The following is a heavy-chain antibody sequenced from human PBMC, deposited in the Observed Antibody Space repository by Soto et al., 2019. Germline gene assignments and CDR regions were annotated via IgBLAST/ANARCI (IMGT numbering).Heavy chain of an antibody. CDR1: GGTSSSYA. Sequence: QVQLVQSGAEVKKPGSSVKVSCKASGGTSSSYAISWVRQAPGQGLEWMGGIIPFFGTANYAQKFQGRVTITADESKGTAYMELSSLRSEDTAVYYCARGGMRWLRSRHFDYWGQGTLVTVSS. CDR2: IIPFFGTA. J-gene: IGHJ4*02. D-gene: IGHD5-12*01. CDR3: ARGGMRWLRSRHFDY. V-gene: IGHV1-69*12.